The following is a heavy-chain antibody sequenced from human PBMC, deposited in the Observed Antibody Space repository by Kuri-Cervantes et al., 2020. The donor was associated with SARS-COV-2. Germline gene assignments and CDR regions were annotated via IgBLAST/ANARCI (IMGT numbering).Heavy chain of an antibody. J-gene: IGHJ3*02. CDR3: ARESVVDGAFDI. CDR2: IRYDGSNK. D-gene: IGHD2-15*01. Sequence: GESLKISCAASGFTFSSYGMHWVRQAPGKGLEWVAFIRYDGSNKYYADSVKGRFTISRDNSKNTLYLQMNSLRAEDTAVYYCARESVVDGAFDIWGQGTMVTVSS. CDR1: GFTFSSYG. V-gene: IGHV3-30*02.